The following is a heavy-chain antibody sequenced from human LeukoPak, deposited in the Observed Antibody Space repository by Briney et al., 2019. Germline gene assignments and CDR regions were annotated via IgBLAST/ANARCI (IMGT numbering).Heavy chain of an antibody. CDR3: ATPDDYSGY. CDR2: FDPEDGET. CDR1: GYTLTELS. V-gene: IGHV1-24*01. Sequence: ASVKVSCKVSGYTLTELSMHWVRQAPGKGLEWMGGFDPEDGETIYAQKFQGRVTVTEDTSTDTAYVELSSLRSEDTAVYYCATPDDYSGYWGQGTLVTVSS. D-gene: IGHD4-11*01. J-gene: IGHJ4*02.